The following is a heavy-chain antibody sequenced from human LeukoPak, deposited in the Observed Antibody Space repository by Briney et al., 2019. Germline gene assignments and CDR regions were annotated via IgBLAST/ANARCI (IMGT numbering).Heavy chain of an antibody. CDR1: GFTFSDYA. CDR2: ISGSGGST. Sequence: GGSLRLSCAASGFTFSDYAMSWVRQALGKGLKWVSAISGSGGSTYYADSVKGRFTISRDNSKNTLYLQMNSLRAEDTAVYYCAKDRWGGDIVVVPAAADYWGQGTLVTVSS. CDR3: AKDRWGGDIVVVPAAADY. D-gene: IGHD2-2*01. V-gene: IGHV3-23*01. J-gene: IGHJ4*02.